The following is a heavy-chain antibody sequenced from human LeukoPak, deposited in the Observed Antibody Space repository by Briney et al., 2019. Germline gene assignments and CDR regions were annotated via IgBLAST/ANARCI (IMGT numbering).Heavy chain of an antibody. D-gene: IGHD5-12*01. CDR2: INPNSGGT. Sequence: ASVKVSCKASGYTFAGYYMHWVRQAPGQGLEWMGWINPNSGGTNYAQKFQGWVTMTRDTSISTAYMELSRLRSDDTAVYYCARVNSGYELDYWGQGTLVTVSS. J-gene: IGHJ4*02. CDR1: GYTFAGYY. V-gene: IGHV1-2*04. CDR3: ARVNSGYELDY.